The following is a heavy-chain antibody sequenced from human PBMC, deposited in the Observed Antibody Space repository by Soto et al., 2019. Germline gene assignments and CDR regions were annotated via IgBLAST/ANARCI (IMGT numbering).Heavy chain of an antibody. CDR3: ARSLWKQLDPDDAFDI. CDR1: GYTLTLYG. CDR2: ISAYHGNS. D-gene: IGHD6-13*01. Sequence: QVQLVQSGAEVKKPGASVKVPCKASGYTLTLYGISWVRQAPGQALEWMGWISAYHGNSNYSQKLQGRVTMTTDTSTSTAYMEQRRLRSDDTAVYYCARSLWKQLDPDDAFDILGQGTMVTVSS. V-gene: IGHV1-18*01. J-gene: IGHJ3*02.